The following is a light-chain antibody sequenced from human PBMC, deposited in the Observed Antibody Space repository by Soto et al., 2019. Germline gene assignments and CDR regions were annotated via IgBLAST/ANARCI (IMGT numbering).Light chain of an antibody. CDR1: QSVSSN. CDR3: QQYNNWPLTT. V-gene: IGKV3D-15*01. Sequence: EIVMTQSPATLSVSPGERATLSCRASQSVSSNLAWYQQKPGQAPRLLIYGASTRATGIPARFSGSGSGTEFTLTISSLQSEDFAVYYWQQYNNWPLTTFGGGTKVEIK. J-gene: IGKJ4*01. CDR2: GAS.